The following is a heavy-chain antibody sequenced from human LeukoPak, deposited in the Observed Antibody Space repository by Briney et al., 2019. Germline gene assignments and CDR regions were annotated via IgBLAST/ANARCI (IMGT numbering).Heavy chain of an antibody. J-gene: IGHJ3*02. CDR2: IYYSGTT. Sequence: PSETLSLTCTVSGGSISSDGYYWTWIRQHPGKGLEWIGYIYYSGTTYYNPSLESRVTLSVDTSKNQFSLRLSSVTAADTAVYYCARYRDSGGRHAFDIWGQGTMATVSS. V-gene: IGHV4-31*03. CDR3: ARYRDSGGRHAFDI. CDR1: GGSISSDGYY. D-gene: IGHD2-15*01.